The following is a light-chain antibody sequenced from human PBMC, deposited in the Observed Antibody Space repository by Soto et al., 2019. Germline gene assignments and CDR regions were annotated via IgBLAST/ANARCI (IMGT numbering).Light chain of an antibody. CDR1: QSVISSR. CDR3: QQYGSSPPLT. V-gene: IGKV3-20*01. CDR2: GAS. J-gene: IGKJ4*01. Sequence: EIVLTQSPGTLSLSPGERATLSCRASQSVISSRLAWYQQKSGQAPRLLMYGASSRATGIPDRFSGSGSGTDFTLTINRLEPDGFGVYYWQQYGSSPPLTFGGGTKVEIK.